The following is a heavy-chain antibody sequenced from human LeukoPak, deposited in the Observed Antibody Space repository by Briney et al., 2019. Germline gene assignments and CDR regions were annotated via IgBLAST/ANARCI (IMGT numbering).Heavy chain of an antibody. J-gene: IGHJ4*02. CDR3: TTQLWDTAIVRSGGVY. D-gene: IGHD5-18*01. CDR2: IKSKTDGGTT. CDR1: GFTFPRYA. Sequence: GGSLRLSCVASGFTFPRYAMNWVRQAPGKGLEWVGRIKSKTDGGTTDYAAPVKGRFTISRDDSKNTLYLQMNSLKTEDTAVYYCTTQLWDTAIVRSGGVYWGQGTLVTVSS. V-gene: IGHV3-15*01.